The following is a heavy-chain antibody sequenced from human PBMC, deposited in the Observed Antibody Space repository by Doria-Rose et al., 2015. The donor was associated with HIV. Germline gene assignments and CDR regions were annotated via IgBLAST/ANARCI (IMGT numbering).Heavy chain of an antibody. CDR1: GVSLSSPGMG. V-gene: IGHV2-26*01. J-gene: IGHJ4*02. D-gene: IGHD6-13*01. CDR3: ARIKSSRWYHKYYFDF. Sequence: VTLKESGPVLVKPTETLTLTCTVSGVSLSSPGMGVSWIRQPPGKALEWLANIFSDDERPYKTSLKSRLTISRGTPKSQVVLTMTDMGPVDTATYYCARIKSSRWYHKYYFDFWGQGTLVIVSA. CDR2: IFSDDER.